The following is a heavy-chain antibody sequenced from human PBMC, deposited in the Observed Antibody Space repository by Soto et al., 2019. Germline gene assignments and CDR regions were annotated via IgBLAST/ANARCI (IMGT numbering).Heavy chain of an antibody. CDR1: GFTFSSYA. J-gene: IGHJ2*01. V-gene: IGHV3-30-3*01. Sequence: QVQLVESGGGVVQPGRSLRLSCAASGFTFSSYAMHWVRQAPGKGLEWVAVISYDGSNKYYADSVKGRFTISRDNSKNTLYLQMNSLRAEDTAVYYCARDPLWGTAMLLWYFDLWGRGTLGTVSS. CDR3: ARDPLWGTAMLLWYFDL. CDR2: ISYDGSNK. D-gene: IGHD5-18*01.